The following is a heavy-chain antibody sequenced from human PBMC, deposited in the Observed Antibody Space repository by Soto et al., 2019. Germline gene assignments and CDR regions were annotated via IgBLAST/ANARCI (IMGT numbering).Heavy chain of an antibody. CDR3: ASLDY. Sequence: QVQLQESGPGLVKPSETQSLTCTVSGGSISSYYWSWIRLPPGKGLEWIGYVHYSGITNYNPSLESRVTISLDTSKNQFYLNLSSVTAADTAVYYCASLDYWGQGTLVTVSS. CDR1: GGSISSYY. CDR2: VHYSGIT. V-gene: IGHV4-59*08. J-gene: IGHJ4*02.